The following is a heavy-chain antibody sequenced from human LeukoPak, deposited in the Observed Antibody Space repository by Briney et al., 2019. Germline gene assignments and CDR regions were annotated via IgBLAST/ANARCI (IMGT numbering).Heavy chain of an antibody. V-gene: IGHV4-59*01. J-gene: IGHJ4*02. CDR1: DGSISSYY. CDR2: IYYSGST. Sequence: SETLSLTCTVSDGSISSYYWSWIRQPPGKGLEWIGYIYYSGSTNYNPSLKSRVTISVDTSKNQFPLKPSSVTAADTAVYYCARTIVGAKTFDYWGQGTLVTVSS. D-gene: IGHD1-26*01. CDR3: ARTIVGAKTFDY.